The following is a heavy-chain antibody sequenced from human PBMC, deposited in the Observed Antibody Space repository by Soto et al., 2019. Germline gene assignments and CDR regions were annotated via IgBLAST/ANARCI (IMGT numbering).Heavy chain of an antibody. CDR2: IYYSGST. CDR1: GGSISTYY. J-gene: IGHJ6*03. V-gene: IGHV4-59*08. Sequence: PETLSLTYTVSGGSISTYYWSWFRQPPGKGLEWIGYIYYSGSTNYNPSLKSRVTISVDTSKNQFSLKLSSVTAADTAVYYCARSALTPGYYYMDVRGKGTTVT. CDR3: ARSALTPGYYYMDV.